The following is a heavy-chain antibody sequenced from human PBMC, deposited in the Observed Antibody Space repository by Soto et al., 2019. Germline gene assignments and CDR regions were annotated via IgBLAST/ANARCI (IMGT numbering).Heavy chain of an antibody. CDR2: INPSGGST. J-gene: IGHJ3*02. CDR1: GYTFTSYY. D-gene: IGHD3-10*01. Sequence: ASVKVSCKASGYTFTSYYMHWVRQAPGQGLEWMGIINPSGGSTSYAQKFQGRVTMTRDTSTSTVYMELSSLRSEDTAVYYCARDGTMVRGIDDAFDIWGQGTMVTVSS. V-gene: IGHV1-46*03. CDR3: ARDGTMVRGIDDAFDI.